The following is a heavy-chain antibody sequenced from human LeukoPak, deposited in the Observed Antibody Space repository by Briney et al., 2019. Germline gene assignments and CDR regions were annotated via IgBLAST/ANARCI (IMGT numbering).Heavy chain of an antibody. J-gene: IGHJ5*02. CDR2: INHGGRT. Sequence: PSETLSLTCVVSGGSFSGYYWSWIRQPPGKGLEWIGEINHGGRTNYSPSLKSRVTISVDTSKNQFSLNLSSVTAADTAVYYCARGLELGYCSGASCYIWFDHWGQGTLVTVSS. CDR1: GGSFSGYY. D-gene: IGHD2-2*02. V-gene: IGHV4-34*01. CDR3: ARGLELGYCSGASCYIWFDH.